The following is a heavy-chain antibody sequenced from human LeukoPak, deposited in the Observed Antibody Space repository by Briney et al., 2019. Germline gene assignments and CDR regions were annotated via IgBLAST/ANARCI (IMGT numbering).Heavy chain of an antibody. D-gene: IGHD3-3*01. CDR2: ISSSSSTI. CDR1: GFTFSDYY. Sequence: GGSLRLSCAASGFTFSDYYMSWIRQAPGKGLEWVSYISSSSSTIYYADSVKGRFTISRDNAKNSLYLQMNSLRAEDTAVYYCARGGDYDFWSGLRYYYYGMDVWGQGTTVTVSS. J-gene: IGHJ6*02. V-gene: IGHV3-11*04. CDR3: ARGGDYDFWSGLRYYYYGMDV.